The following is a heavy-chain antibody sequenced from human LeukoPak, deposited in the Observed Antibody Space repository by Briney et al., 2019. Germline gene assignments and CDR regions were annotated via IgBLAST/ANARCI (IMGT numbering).Heavy chain of an antibody. CDR3: AKATYPRIAAAGTAFDY. D-gene: IGHD6-13*01. CDR2: ISGSGGST. J-gene: IGHJ4*02. V-gene: IGHV3-23*01. Sequence: GGSLRLSCAASGFTFSSYAMSWDSQAPGKGLGWVSAISGSGGSTYYADSVKGRFTISRDNSKNTLYLQMNSLRAEDTAVYYCAKATYPRIAAAGTAFDYWGQGTLVTVSS. CDR1: GFTFSSYA.